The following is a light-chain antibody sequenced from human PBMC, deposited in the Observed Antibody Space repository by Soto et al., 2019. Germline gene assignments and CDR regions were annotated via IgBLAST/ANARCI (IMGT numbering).Light chain of an antibody. CDR3: VSYAGGTYV. CDR1: SRDVGGYIF. CDR2: DVN. V-gene: IGLV2-8*01. J-gene: IGLJ1*01. Sequence: QAGLSQPPSASGSPGRSVTISCTGTSRDVGGYIFVSWYQQHPGKAPKLMIYDVNKRPSGVPDRFSGSKSDNTASLTVSGLQAEDEADYYCVSYAGGTYVFGTGTKVTVL.